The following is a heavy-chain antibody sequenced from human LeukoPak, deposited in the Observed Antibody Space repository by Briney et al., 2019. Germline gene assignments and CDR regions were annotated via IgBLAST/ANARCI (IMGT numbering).Heavy chain of an antibody. J-gene: IGHJ4*02. Sequence: GGSLRLSCAASGFTFSSYAMHWVRQAPGKGLEWVAVISYDGSNKYYADSVKGRFTISRDNSKNTLYLQMNSLRAEDTAVYYCARDLGPQRNIVVVPAAILDYWGQGTLVTVSS. D-gene: IGHD2-2*01. CDR1: GFTFSSYA. V-gene: IGHV3-30*01. CDR3: ARDLGPQRNIVVVPAAILDY. CDR2: ISYDGSNK.